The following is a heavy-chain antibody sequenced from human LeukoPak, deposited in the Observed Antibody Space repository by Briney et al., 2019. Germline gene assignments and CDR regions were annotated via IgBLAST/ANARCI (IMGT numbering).Heavy chain of an antibody. CDR3: TTLPEGDSGYDFPSFSRRNYYYYYMDV. Sequence: PGRSLRLSCAASGFTFSSYGMRWVRQAPGKGLEWVAVISYDGSNKYYADSVKGRFTISRDNSKNTLYLQMNSLRAEDTAVYYCTTLPEGDSGYDFPSFSRRNYYYYYMDVWGKGTTVTVSS. CDR1: GFTFSSYG. D-gene: IGHD5-12*01. J-gene: IGHJ6*03. V-gene: IGHV3-30*03. CDR2: ISYDGSNK.